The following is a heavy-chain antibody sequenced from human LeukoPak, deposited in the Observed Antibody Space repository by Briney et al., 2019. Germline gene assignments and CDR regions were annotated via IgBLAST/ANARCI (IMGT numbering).Heavy chain of an antibody. CDR3: AMGYYDSSGCLDY. V-gene: IGHV3-33*01. J-gene: IGHJ4*02. D-gene: IGHD3-22*01. Sequence: GGSLRLSCAASGFTFSDSGMHWVRQAPGKGLEWVAVIWYDGGNKFYADSVKGRFTISRYNSKNTLYLQMNSLRAEDTAVYYCAMGYYDSSGCLDYWGQGTLVTVSS. CDR1: GFTFSDSG. CDR2: IWYDGGNK.